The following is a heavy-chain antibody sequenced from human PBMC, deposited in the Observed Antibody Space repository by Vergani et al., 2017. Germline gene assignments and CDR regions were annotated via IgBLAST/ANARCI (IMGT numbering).Heavy chain of an antibody. CDR2: FDPEHGEV. Sequence: QVQLVQSGSEVRKPGASVKVSCQVSGYSLTELTIHWVRQAPGKGLEWMGGFDPEHGEVTFAHHIQGRVTMTEDRSTDTAYMELGSLRPEDTALYYCAIVTGYYDSSGYYLDYWGQGTLVTVSS. D-gene: IGHD3-22*01. J-gene: IGHJ4*02. CDR3: AIVTGYYDSSGYYLDY. V-gene: IGHV1-24*01. CDR1: GYSLTELT.